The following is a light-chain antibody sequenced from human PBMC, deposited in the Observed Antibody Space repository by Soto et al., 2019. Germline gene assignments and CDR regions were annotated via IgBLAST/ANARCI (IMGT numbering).Light chain of an antibody. V-gene: IGLV2-14*01. CDR1: TRDIAGYNY. CDR3: TSFSSSTSLYV. J-gene: IGLJ1*01. Sequence: QSVLTQPASVSGSLGQSITISCTGTTRDIAGYNYISWYQQLPGIAPKLMIYQVTIRPSGISNRFSGSKSGNTASLTISGLQAEDEADYYCTSFSSSTSLYVFGTGTKVTVL. CDR2: QVT.